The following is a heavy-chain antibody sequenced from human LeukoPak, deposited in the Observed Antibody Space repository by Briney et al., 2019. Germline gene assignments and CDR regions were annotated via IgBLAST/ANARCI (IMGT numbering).Heavy chain of an antibody. J-gene: IGHJ4*02. V-gene: IGHV3-33*01. CDR1: GFTFSSYG. CDR3: ARGGEVVVAATYFDY. CDR2: IWYDGSNK. D-gene: IGHD2-15*01. Sequence: GGSLRLSCAASGFTFSSYGMHWVRQAPGKGLGWVAVIWYDGSNKYYADSVKGRFTISRDNSKNTLYLQMNSLRAEDTAVYYCARGGEVVVAATYFDYWGQGTLVTVSS.